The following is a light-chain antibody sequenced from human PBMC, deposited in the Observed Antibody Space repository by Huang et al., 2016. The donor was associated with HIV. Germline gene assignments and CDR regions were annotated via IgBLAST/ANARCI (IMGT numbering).Light chain of an antibody. Sequence: EIVLTQSPGTLSLSPGERATLSCRASPSLGGSSLAWYQQKAGQAPRLLMYGASSRATGIPDRFRGSGSGTDFTLSISRLEPEDFAVYYCQQYDSSPVTFGGGTKVEIK. CDR1: PSLGGSS. V-gene: IGKV3-20*01. J-gene: IGKJ4*01. CDR2: GAS. CDR3: QQYDSSPVT.